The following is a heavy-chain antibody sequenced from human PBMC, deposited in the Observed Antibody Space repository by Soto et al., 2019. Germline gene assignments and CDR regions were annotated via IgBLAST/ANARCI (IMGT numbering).Heavy chain of an antibody. J-gene: IGHJ4*02. CDR2: IIAIIGKA. CDR1: GYTFTSYG. D-gene: IGHD1-1*01. CDR3: ARVTTGTTIPDDY. Sequence: GASVKVSCKASGYTFTSYGISWVRQAPGQGLEWMGRIIAIIGKANYAQKFQGRVTITADKSTSTAYMELSSLRSEDTAVYYCARVTTGTTIPDDYWGQGTLVTVSS. V-gene: IGHV1-69*04.